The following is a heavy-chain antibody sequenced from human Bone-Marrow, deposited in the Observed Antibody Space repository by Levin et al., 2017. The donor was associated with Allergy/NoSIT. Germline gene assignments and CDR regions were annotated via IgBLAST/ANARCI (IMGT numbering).Heavy chain of an antibody. CDR1: GGSISTGDYY. CDR3: ASNPNWGFLSFFDS. CDR2: IYYSGSS. J-gene: IGHJ4*02. D-gene: IGHD7-27*01. Sequence: SETLSLTCTVSGGSISTGDYYWSWIRQSPGKGLEWIGYIYYSGSSYYNPSLKSRLTISLDTPKNYFSLKLSSVTVADTAVYYCASNPNWGFLSFFDSWGQGIPVTVSS. V-gene: IGHV4-30-4*01.